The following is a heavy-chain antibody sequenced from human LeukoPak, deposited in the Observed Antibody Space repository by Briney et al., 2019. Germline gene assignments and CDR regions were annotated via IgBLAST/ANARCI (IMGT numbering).Heavy chain of an antibody. V-gene: IGHV4-4*07. D-gene: IGHD4-17*01. CDR2: IYTSGST. CDR3: ARDASPTVTSPHYMDV. CDR1: GGSISSYY. J-gene: IGHJ6*03. Sequence: SETLSLTCTVSGGSISSYYWSWIRQPAGKGLEWIGRIYTSGSTNYNPSLKSRVTMSVDKSKNQFSLKLSSVTAADTAVYYCARDASPTVTSPHYMDVWGKGTTVTISS.